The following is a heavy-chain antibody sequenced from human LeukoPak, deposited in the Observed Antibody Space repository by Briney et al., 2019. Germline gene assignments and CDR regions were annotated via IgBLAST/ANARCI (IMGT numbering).Heavy chain of an antibody. Sequence: SETLSLTCTVSGGSISSSSYYWGWIRQPPGKGLEWIGSIYYSGSTYYNPSLKSRVTISVDTSKNQFSLKLSSVTAADTAVYYCASTSSSWSGYFDYWGQGTLVTVSS. CDR3: ASTSSSWSGYFDY. V-gene: IGHV4-39*07. J-gene: IGHJ4*02. D-gene: IGHD6-13*01. CDR1: GGSISSSSYY. CDR2: IYYSGST.